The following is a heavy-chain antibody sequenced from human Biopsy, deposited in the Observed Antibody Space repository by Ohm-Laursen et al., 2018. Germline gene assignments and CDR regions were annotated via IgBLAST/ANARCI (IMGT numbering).Heavy chain of an antibody. Sequence: SVKVSCKASGYTFSGYYMHWVRQAPGQGLEWMGWINPDSGVTNYAQKFQGRVTMTRDTSISTAYMELSRLGSDDTAVYYCARDKYRSWNYFDNWGQGSLVTISS. CDR2: INPDSGVT. D-gene: IGHD6-19*01. CDR3: ARDKYRSWNYFDN. J-gene: IGHJ4*02. CDR1: GYTFSGYY. V-gene: IGHV1-2*02.